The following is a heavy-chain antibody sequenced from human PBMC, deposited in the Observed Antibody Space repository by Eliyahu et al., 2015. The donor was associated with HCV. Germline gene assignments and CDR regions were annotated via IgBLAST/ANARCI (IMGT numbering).Heavy chain of an antibody. J-gene: IGHJ3*02. CDR3: AKETFGELDI. CDR1: GFTFSSYG. D-gene: IGHD3-10*01. V-gene: IGHV3-30*18. CDR2: ISYDGSNK. Sequence: QVQLVESGGGVVQPGRSLRLSCAASGFTFSSYGMHWVRQAPGKGLEWVAVISYDGSNKYYADSVKGRFTISRDNSKNTLYLQMNSLRAEDTAVYYCAKETFGELDIWGQGTMVTVSS.